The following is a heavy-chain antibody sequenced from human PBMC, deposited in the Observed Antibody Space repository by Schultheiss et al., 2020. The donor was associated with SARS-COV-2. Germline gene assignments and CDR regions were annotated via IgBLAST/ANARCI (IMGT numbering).Heavy chain of an antibody. Sequence: SVKVSCKASGYTFTGYYMHWVRQAPGQGLEWMGRIIPIFGIANYAQKFQGRVTITADESTSTAYMELSSLRSEDTAVYYCARLGGDYEGEAYYYYGMDVWGQGTTVTVSS. J-gene: IGHJ6*02. CDR1: GYTFTGYY. V-gene: IGHV1-69*13. D-gene: IGHD4-17*01. CDR2: IIPIFGIA. CDR3: ARLGGDYEGEAYYYYGMDV.